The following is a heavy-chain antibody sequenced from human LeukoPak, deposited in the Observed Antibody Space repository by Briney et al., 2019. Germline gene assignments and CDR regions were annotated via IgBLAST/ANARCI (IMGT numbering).Heavy chain of an antibody. J-gene: IGHJ6*03. CDR1: GYSFTSYW. CDR3: ARHRDYDYVWGSSGADYYYYMDV. Sequence: GESLKISCKGSGYSFTSYWIGWVRQIPGKGLEWMGIIYPGDSDTRYSPSFQGQVTISADKSISTAYLQWSSLKASDTAMYYCARHRDYDYVWGSSGADYYYYMDVWGKGTTVTVSS. CDR2: IYPGDSDT. D-gene: IGHD3-16*01. V-gene: IGHV5-51*01.